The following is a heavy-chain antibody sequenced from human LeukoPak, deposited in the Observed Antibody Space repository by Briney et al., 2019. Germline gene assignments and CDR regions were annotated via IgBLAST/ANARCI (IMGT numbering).Heavy chain of an antibody. CDR3: AKDHIAAAGTLQH. V-gene: IGHV3-30*18. Sequence: GGSLRLSCAASGFTFSSYGMHWVRQAPGKGLEWVAVISYDGSNKYYADSVKGRFTISRDNSKNTLYLQMNSLRAEDAAVYYCAKDHIAAAGTLQHWGQGTLVTVSS. J-gene: IGHJ1*01. D-gene: IGHD6-13*01. CDR1: GFTFSSYG. CDR2: ISYDGSNK.